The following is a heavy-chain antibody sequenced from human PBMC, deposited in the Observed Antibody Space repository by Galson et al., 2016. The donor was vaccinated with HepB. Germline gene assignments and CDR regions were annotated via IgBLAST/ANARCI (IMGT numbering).Heavy chain of an antibody. CDR1: GFTFSSYG. D-gene: IGHD3-10*01. CDR3: ARESRMVRGVITYFFDY. CDR2: IWYDGSNK. V-gene: IGHV3-33*01. J-gene: IGHJ4*02. Sequence: LRLSCAASGFTFSSYGMHWVRQAPGKGLEWVAVIWYDGSNKYYADSVKGRFTISRDNSKNTLSLQMNSLRAEDTAVYYCARESRMVRGVITYFFDYWGQGTLVTVSS.